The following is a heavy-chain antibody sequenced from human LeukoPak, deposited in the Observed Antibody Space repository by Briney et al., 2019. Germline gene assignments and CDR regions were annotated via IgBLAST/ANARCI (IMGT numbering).Heavy chain of an antibody. CDR2: SNPNSGDT. V-gene: IGHV1-2*06. CDR3: ARSAEHCNNGVCFTDYYMDV. Sequence: GASVKVSCKASGYTFTSYYIHWVRQAPGQGLEWMGRSNPNSGDTNYAQKFQGRVTMTRDTSISTAYIELSSLPSDHTAVYFSARSAEHCNNGVCFTDYYMDVWGKGTTVTVSS. CDR1: GYTFTSYY. J-gene: IGHJ6*03. D-gene: IGHD2-8*01.